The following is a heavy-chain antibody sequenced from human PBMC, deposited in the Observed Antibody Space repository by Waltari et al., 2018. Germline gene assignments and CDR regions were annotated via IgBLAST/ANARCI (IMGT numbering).Heavy chain of an antibody. J-gene: IGHJ4*02. CDR1: GYTFTSYD. Sequence: QVQLVQSGAEVKKPGASVKVACKASGYTFTSYDINWVRQATGQGLEWMGWMNPNSGNTGYAQKFQGRVTISRNTSISTAYMELSSLRSEDTAVYYCARGLMLSSSWHYWGQGTLVTVSS. CDR3: ARGLMLSSSWHY. CDR2: MNPNSGNT. V-gene: IGHV1-8*03. D-gene: IGHD6-13*01.